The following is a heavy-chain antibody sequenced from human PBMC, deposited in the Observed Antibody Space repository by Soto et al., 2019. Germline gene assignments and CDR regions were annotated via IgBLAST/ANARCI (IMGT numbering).Heavy chain of an antibody. J-gene: IGHJ6*02. V-gene: IGHV4-59*08. D-gene: IGHD2-2*01. CDR3: ARHPGYCSGSSCYGYYTMDV. Sequence: PSETLSLTCTVSGGSISGYYWSWLRQPPGKGLEWIGYIYNIGSTNYNPSLRSRVTMSIDTSQEQFSLELSSVTAADTAVYSCARHPGYCSGSSCYGYYTMDVWGQGTTVTVSS. CDR1: GGSISGYY. CDR2: IYNIGST.